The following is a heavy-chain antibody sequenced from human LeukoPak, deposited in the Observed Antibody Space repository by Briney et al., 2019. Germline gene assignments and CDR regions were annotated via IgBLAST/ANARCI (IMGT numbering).Heavy chain of an antibody. CDR2: ISGSGGST. CDR3: AKGLRFLEWLYDY. CDR1: GFTVSSNY. D-gene: IGHD3-3*01. V-gene: IGHV3-23*01. J-gene: IGHJ4*02. Sequence: GGSLRLSCAASGFTVSSNYMSWVRQAPGKGLEWVSAISGSGGSTYYADSVKGRFTISRDNSKNTLYLQMNSLRAEDTAVYYCAKGLRFLEWLYDYWGQGTLVTVSS.